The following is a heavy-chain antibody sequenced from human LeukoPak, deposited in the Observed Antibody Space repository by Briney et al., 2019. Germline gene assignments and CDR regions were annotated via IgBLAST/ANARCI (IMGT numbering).Heavy chain of an antibody. CDR1: GFTFSSYA. J-gene: IGHJ3*02. D-gene: IGHD3-22*01. Sequence: GGSLRLSCAASGFTFSSYAMHWVRQAPGKGLEYVSAISSNGGSTYYAYSVKGRFTISRDNSKNTLYLQMGSLRAEDMAVYYCVTYYYDKNHYAFDIWGQGTMVTVSS. V-gene: IGHV3-64*01. CDR3: VTYYYDKNHYAFDI. CDR2: ISSNGGST.